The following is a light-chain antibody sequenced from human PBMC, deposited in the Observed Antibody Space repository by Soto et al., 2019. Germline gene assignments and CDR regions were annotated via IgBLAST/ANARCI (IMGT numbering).Light chain of an antibody. CDR2: DAS. CDR1: QSVSSY. CDR3: QQRSNWPPGI. V-gene: IGKV3-11*01. Sequence: EIVLTQSPATLSLSPGERATLSCRASQSVSSYLAWYQQKPGQAPRLLIYDASNRATGIPARFSGSGSGTDFTLTISSLGPEDFAVYYCQQRSNWPPGIFGGGTKVEIK. J-gene: IGKJ4*01.